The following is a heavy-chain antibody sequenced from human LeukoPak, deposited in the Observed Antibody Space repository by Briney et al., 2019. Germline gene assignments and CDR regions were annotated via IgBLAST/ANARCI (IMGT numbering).Heavy chain of an antibody. Sequence: PGGSLRLSCAASGFIFSTYAMTWLRQAPGKGLEWVSALSASGFNTYYADSVKGRFTISRDNFKNMLYLQMSSLRAGDTAVYYCAQISVDTSRNRWSDFDSWGRGILVTVSS. J-gene: IGHJ4*02. V-gene: IGHV3-23*01. CDR1: GFIFSTYA. CDR2: LSASGFNT. D-gene: IGHD5-18*01. CDR3: AQISVDTSRNRWSDFDS.